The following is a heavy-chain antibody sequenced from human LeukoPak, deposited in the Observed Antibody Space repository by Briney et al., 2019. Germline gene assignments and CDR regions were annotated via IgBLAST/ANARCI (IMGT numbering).Heavy chain of an antibody. Sequence: ASVKVSCKASGGTFSSYAISWVRQAPGQGLEWMGWISAYNGNTNYAQKLQGRVTMTTDTSTSTAYMELRSLRSDDTAVYYCARAPGNYDSSGYYVYYYYYYMDVWGKGTTVTVSS. CDR2: ISAYNGNT. D-gene: IGHD3-22*01. CDR1: GGTFSSYA. J-gene: IGHJ6*03. V-gene: IGHV1-18*01. CDR3: ARAPGNYDSSGYYVYYYYYYMDV.